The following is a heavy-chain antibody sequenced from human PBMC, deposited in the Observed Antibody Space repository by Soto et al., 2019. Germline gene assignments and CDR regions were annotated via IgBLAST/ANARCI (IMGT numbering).Heavy chain of an antibody. Sequence: GGSLRLSCAASGFTFSGSAMHWVRQASGKGLEWVGRIRSKANSYATAYAASVKGRFTISRDDSKNTAYLQMNSLKTEDTAVYYCTSYYDSSGHYTYYYGMDVCGQGPTVTVYS. CDR1: GFTFSGSA. V-gene: IGHV3-73*01. CDR2: IRSKANSYAT. D-gene: IGHD3-22*01. J-gene: IGHJ6*02. CDR3: TSYYDSSGHYTYYYGMDV.